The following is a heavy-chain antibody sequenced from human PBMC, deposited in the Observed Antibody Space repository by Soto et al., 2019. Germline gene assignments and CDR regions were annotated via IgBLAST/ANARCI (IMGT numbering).Heavy chain of an antibody. Sequence: SETLSLTCTVSGGSISSGGYYWSWIRQHPGKGLEWIGYIYYSGSTYYNPSLKSRVTISVDTSKNQFSLKLSSVTAADTAVYYCARGIVVVPAAPGGYYYMDVWGKGTTVT. J-gene: IGHJ6*03. V-gene: IGHV4-31*03. CDR3: ARGIVVVPAAPGGYYYMDV. CDR1: GGSISSGGYY. CDR2: IYYSGST. D-gene: IGHD2-2*01.